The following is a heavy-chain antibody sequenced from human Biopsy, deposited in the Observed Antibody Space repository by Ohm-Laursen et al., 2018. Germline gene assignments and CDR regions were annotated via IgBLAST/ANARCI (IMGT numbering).Heavy chain of an antibody. V-gene: IGHV4-59*07. CDR1: GGSISSDY. J-gene: IGHJ3*01. D-gene: IGHD3-3*01. CDR2: ISDTGST. CDR3: ARLYRLDDYWNDDPPDAFDV. Sequence: SDTLSLTCTVSGGSISSDYWSWIRQTPGKGLEWIGSISDTGSTNYSPSLRGRVTISADTSKKQFSLKVSSVTPADTAVFFCARLYRLDDYWNDDPPDAFDVWGQGTMVTVSS.